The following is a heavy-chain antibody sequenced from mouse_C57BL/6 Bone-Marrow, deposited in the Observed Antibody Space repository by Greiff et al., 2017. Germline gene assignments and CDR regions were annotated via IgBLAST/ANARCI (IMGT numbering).Heavy chain of an antibody. CDR1: GYTFTSYW. CDR2: IDPSDSYT. D-gene: IGHD1-1*01. J-gene: IGHJ4*01. CDR3: TTTVVATRDYYAMDY. Sequence: VQLQQPGAELVMPGASVKLSCKASGYTFTSYWMHWVKQRPGQGLEWIGEIDPSDSYTNYNQKFKGKSTLTVDKSSSTAYMQLSSLTSEDSAVYYCTTTVVATRDYYAMDYWGQGTSVTVSS. V-gene: IGHV1-69*01.